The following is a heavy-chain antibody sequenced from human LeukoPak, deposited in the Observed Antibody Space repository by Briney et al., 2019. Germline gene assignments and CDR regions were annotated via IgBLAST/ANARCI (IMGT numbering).Heavy chain of an antibody. J-gene: IGHJ6*02. CDR1: GYTFTSYG. Sequence: ASVKVSCKASGYTFTSYGMNWVRQAPGQGLEWMGWINTNTGNPTYAQGFTGRFVFSLDTSVSTAYLQISSLKAEDTAVYYCARSRGSGWSSPYGMDVWGQGTTVTVSS. V-gene: IGHV7-4-1*02. D-gene: IGHD6-19*01. CDR2: INTNTGNP. CDR3: ARSRGSGWSSPYGMDV.